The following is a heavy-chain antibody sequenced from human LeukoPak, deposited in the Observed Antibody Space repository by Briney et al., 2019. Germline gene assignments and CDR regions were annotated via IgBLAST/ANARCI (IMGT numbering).Heavy chain of an antibody. J-gene: IGHJ4*02. V-gene: IGHV1-18*01. CDR1: GYIFTRYG. CDR3: GRENFASETYYCDY. D-gene: IGHD3-10*01. Sequence: ASVKVSCKASGYIFTRYGVTWVRQAPGQGLEWMGWISAYNGNTKYEEKVQDRVTMTTDTSTNTVYMELRSLRSDDSAVYYYGRENFASETYYCDYWGQGTQVTVSS. CDR2: ISAYNGNT.